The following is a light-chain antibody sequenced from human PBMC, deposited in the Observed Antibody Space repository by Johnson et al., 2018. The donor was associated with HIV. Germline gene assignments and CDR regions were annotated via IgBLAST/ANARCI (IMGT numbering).Light chain of an antibody. CDR2: DTY. J-gene: IGLJ1*01. CDR1: SSNIGSNY. V-gene: IGLV1-51*01. Sequence: QPVLTQPPSVSAALGQTVTISCSGSSSNIGSNYVSWYQQVPGTAPKLLIFDTYQRPSGIPDRFSGSKSGTSANLGITGLQTGDEAEYYCGTWDSSLSALYVFGTGTKVTVL. CDR3: GTWDSSLSALYV.